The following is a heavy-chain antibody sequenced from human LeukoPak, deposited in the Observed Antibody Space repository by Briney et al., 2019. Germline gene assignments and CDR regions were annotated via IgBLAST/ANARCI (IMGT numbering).Heavy chain of an antibody. CDR2: IDPDSGVT. J-gene: IGHJ4*02. Sequence: ASVKVSCKASGYTFTGYYIHWVRQAPGQGLEWMGRIDPDSGVTNSAQKFQARVTMTRDTSITTAYMELSGLRSHDTAVYYCARDQARTTTWYLYMNFWGQGTLVTVSS. D-gene: IGHD3/OR15-3a*01. CDR1: GYTFTGYY. CDR3: ARDQARTTTWYLYMNF. V-gene: IGHV1-2*06.